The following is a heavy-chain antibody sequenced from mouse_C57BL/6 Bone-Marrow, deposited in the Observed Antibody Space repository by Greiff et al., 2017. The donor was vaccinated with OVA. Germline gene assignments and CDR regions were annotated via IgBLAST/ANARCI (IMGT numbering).Heavy chain of an antibody. CDR3: AIWAFTTAYAMDY. Sequence: QVQLKQPGAELVKPGASVKVSCKASGYTFTSYWMHWVKQRPGQGLEWIGRIHPSDSDTNYNQKFKGKATLTVDKSSSTAYMQLSSLTSEDSAVYYCAIWAFTTAYAMDYWGQGTSVTVSS. CDR2: IHPSDSDT. D-gene: IGHD1-2*01. V-gene: IGHV1-74*01. CDR1: GYTFTSYW. J-gene: IGHJ4*01.